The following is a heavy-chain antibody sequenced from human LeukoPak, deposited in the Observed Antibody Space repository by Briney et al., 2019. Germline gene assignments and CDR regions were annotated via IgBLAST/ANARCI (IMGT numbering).Heavy chain of an antibody. V-gene: IGHV4-39*01. Sequence: SETLSLTCTVSGDSITNTRYYWGWIRQPPGKGLEWIGSVYYTGNTYYNPSLKSRVTVSVDTSKNQFSLKLNSVTAADTAVYYCARTRVVTRGGYWYFDVWGRGTLVTVSS. D-gene: IGHD2-21*02. CDR2: VYYTGNT. J-gene: IGHJ2*01. CDR3: ARTRVVTRGGYWYFDV. CDR1: GDSITNTRYY.